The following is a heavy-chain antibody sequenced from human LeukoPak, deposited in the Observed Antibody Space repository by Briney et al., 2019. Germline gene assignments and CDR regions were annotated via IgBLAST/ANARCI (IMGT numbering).Heavy chain of an antibody. J-gene: IGHJ4*02. D-gene: IGHD3-10*02. Sequence: GGSLRLSCVDSGCTFSSYALSWVRQVPGKGLEWVSGISDNGGSTYYADSVKGRSTISRDNSKNTLYLQMNSLRVEDTAKYYCASRQGLGWHYVNWGQGTLVTVSS. CDR1: GCTFSSYA. V-gene: IGHV3-23*01. CDR2: ISDNGGST. CDR3: ASRQGLGWHYVN.